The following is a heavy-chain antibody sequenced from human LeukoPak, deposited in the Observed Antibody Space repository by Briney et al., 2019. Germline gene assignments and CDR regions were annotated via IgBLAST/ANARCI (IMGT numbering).Heavy chain of an antibody. D-gene: IGHD2-2*02. CDR1: GFTCSSYG. CDR3: ARNSYCSSLSCYRFDP. V-gene: IGHV3-7*01. CDR2: IKQDGSEK. Sequence: GGSLRLSCAASGFTCSSYGMSWLPQAPGKGREWGANIKQDGSEKYYVDSVKGRFTISRDNAKNSLYLQMNSLRAEDTAVYYCARNSYCSSLSCYRFDPWGQGTLVTVSS. J-gene: IGHJ5*02.